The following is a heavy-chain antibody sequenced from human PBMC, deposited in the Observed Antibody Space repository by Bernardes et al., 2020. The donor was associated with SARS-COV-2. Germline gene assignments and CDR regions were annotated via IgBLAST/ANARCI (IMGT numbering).Heavy chain of an antibody. V-gene: IGHV4-34*01. CDR1: GGSFSGYY. J-gene: IGHJ6*04. Sequence: SETLSLTRAVYGGSFSGYYWSWIRQPPGKGLEWIGEINHSGSTNYNPSLKSRVTISVDTSKNQFSLKLSSVTAADTAVYYCASRGGKLDVWGKGTTVTVSS. CDR3: ASRGGKLDV. D-gene: IGHD3-16*01. CDR2: INHSGST.